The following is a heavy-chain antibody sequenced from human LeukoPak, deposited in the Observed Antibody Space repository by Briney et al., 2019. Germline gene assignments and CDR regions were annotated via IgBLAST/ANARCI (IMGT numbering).Heavy chain of an antibody. D-gene: IGHD1-1*01. CDR1: GYTFTTYD. V-gene: IGHV1-8*01. Sequence: ASVKVSCKASGYTFTTYDINWVRQATGQGLEWMGWMNPNSGDTGYAHKFQGRVIMTRDTSTTTAYMELSSLTSDDTAVYYCARDDPPWDWGQGTLVTVSS. CDR3: ARDDPPWD. CDR2: MNPNSGDT. J-gene: IGHJ4*02.